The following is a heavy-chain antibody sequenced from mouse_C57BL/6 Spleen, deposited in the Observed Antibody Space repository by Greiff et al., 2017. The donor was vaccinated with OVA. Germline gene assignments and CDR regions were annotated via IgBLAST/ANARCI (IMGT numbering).Heavy chain of an antibody. J-gene: IGHJ1*03. CDR3: ARYRNDYDGGWYFDV. CDR2: IRNKANGYTT. D-gene: IGHD2-4*01. CDR1: GFTFTDYY. V-gene: IGHV7-3*01. Sequence: EVHLVESGGGLVQPGGSLSLSCAASGFTFTDYYMSWVRQPPGKALEWLGFIRNKANGYTTEYSASVKGRFTISRDNSQSILYLQMNALRAEDSATYYCARYRNDYDGGWYFDVWGTGTTVTVSS.